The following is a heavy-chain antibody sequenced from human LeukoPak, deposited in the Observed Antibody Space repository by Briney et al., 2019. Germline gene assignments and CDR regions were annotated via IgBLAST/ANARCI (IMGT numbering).Heavy chain of an antibody. CDR1: GFTFSSSS. CDR3: AREMAHYFDSSGYSF. V-gene: IGHV3-48*02. CDR2: ISSSSSTI. D-gene: IGHD3-22*01. Sequence: PGGSLRLSCAASGFTFSSSSMKWVRQAPGKGLEWVSYISSSSSTIHYAESVKGRFTIARDNAKNSLYLQMNNLRDEDTAVYYCAREMAHYFDSSGYSFWGQGTLVTVSS. J-gene: IGHJ4*02.